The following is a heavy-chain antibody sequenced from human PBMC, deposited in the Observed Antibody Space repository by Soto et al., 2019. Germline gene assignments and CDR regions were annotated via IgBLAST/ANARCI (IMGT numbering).Heavy chain of an antibody. J-gene: IGHJ4*02. V-gene: IGHV3-15*01. Sequence: KPGGSLRLSCAPSESTLSNVWMSWVRQAPGKGLEWVGRVKRQIDGATTDYAAPVKGRFTISRDDSKNSVYLQMNSLRTEDTAVYYCTTDPIRDYWGLGTLVTVSS. D-gene: IGHD2-21*01. CDR2: VKRQIDGATT. CDR1: ESTLSNVW. CDR3: TTDPIRDY.